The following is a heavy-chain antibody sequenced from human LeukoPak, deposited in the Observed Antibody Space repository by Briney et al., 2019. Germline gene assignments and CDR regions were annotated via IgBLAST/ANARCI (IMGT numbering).Heavy chain of an antibody. CDR3: ARAVTGYSSGWYGGGAFDI. J-gene: IGHJ3*02. Sequence: PSETLSLTCAVYGDSFSDYYWNWLRQAPGKGLEWIGEINHSGSTNYNPSLKSRVTISVDTSNNQFSLKLSSVTAADTAVYYCARAVTGYSSGWYGGGAFDIWGQGTMVTVSS. V-gene: IGHV4-34*01. CDR2: INHSGST. D-gene: IGHD6-19*01. CDR1: GDSFSDYY.